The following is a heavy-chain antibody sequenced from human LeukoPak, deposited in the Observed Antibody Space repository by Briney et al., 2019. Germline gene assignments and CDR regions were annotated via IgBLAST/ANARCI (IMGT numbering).Heavy chain of an antibody. J-gene: IGHJ4*02. V-gene: IGHV6-1*01. CDR2: TYYRSKWYN. CDR1: GDRVSSSSGA. D-gene: IGHD1-1*01. CDR3: ARGVRGTTDSFDS. Sequence: SQNLSLTCAISGDRVSSSSGAWNWIRQSPSRGLEWLGRTYYRSKWYNDYAVSVKSRLTINPDTSKNQFSLHLNSVTPEDTAVYYCARGVRGTTDSFDSWGQGTLVTVSS.